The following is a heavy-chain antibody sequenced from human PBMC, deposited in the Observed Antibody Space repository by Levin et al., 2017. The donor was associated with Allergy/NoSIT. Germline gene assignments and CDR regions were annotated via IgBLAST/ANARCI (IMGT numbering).Heavy chain of an antibody. CDR3: AKARGWDGYNRNYLDY. Sequence: GESLKISCAASGITFRNYAMNWVRQAPGKGLEWVSGISGSGDYTYYADSVKGRFTISRDNPKNTLYLEMNSLRAEDTAVYYCAKARGWDGYNRNYLDYWGQGTLVTVSS. J-gene: IGHJ4*02. D-gene: IGHD5-24*01. CDR1: GITFRNYA. V-gene: IGHV3-23*01. CDR2: ISGSGDYT.